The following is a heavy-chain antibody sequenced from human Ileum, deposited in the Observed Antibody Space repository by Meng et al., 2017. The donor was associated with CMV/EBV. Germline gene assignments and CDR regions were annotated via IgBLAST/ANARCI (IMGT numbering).Heavy chain of an antibody. CDR3: AGDWGPYSSRGYFDP. V-gene: IGHV4-39*07. J-gene: IGHJ5*02. CDR2: IYYSGST. D-gene: IGHD6-13*01. Sequence: ESGPGLVAPSETLSLTCTVTGGSSSSGTYYWAWIRQSSGKGLEWIGSIYYSGSTYDNPSLKSRVTMSVDTFKNQFSLKLTSVTAADTAVYYCAGDWGPYSSRGYFDPWGQGTLVTVSS. CDR1: GGSSSSGTYY.